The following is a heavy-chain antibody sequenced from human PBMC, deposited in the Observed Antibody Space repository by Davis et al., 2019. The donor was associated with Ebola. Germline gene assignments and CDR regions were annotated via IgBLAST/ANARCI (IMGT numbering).Heavy chain of an antibody. Sequence: MPSETLSLTCTVSGGSISSYYWSWIRQPPGKGLEWIGYIYYSGSTNYNPSLKRRVTISADTSKNQFSLRLSSVTAADTAIYYCARDYVYWGQGTLVAVSS. J-gene: IGHJ4*02. CDR1: GGSISSYY. CDR3: ARDYVY. V-gene: IGHV4-59*12. D-gene: IGHD1-14*01. CDR2: IYYSGST.